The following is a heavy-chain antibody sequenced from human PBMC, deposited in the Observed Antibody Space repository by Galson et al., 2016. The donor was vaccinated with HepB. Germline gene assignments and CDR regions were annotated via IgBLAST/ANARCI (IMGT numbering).Heavy chain of an antibody. Sequence: CPISGDSVSGNGAAAWNWFRQSPSRGLEWLGRTYYRSKWYYEYALSVTSRITISPDTSKNQFSLQLNSVTPEDAAVYFCARGTRNAFDYWGQGTLVTVSS. J-gene: IGHJ4*02. CDR2: TYYRSKWYY. V-gene: IGHV6-1*01. D-gene: IGHD1-14*01. CDR1: GDSVSGNGAAA. CDR3: ARGTRNAFDY.